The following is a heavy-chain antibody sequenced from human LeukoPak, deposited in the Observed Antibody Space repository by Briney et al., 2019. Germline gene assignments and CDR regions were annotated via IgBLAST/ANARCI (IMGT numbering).Heavy chain of an antibody. CDR1: GFTFSRYW. CDR3: ARDRGYSTFDF. D-gene: IGHD4-11*01. Sequence: GGSLRLSCAASGFTFSRYWMSWVRQAPGKGLEWVAHINKDEREENFVDSVKGRFSISRDNAKRSLYLQMNSLRAEDTAMYYCARDRGYSTFDFWGQGTLVTVSS. CDR2: INKDEREE. V-gene: IGHV3-7*01. J-gene: IGHJ4*02.